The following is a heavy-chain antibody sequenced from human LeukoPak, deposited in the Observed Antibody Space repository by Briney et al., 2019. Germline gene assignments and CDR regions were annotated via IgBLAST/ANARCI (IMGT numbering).Heavy chain of an antibody. J-gene: IGHJ4*02. CDR3: AVRHYDILTGYFGGVDY. Sequence: GESLKISCKGSGYSFTTYWIGWVRQMPGKGLEWMGIIYPGDSDTRYSPSFQGQVTVSADKSISTAYLQWGSLKASDTAMCYCAVRHYDILTGYFGGVDYWGQGALVTVSS. CDR2: IYPGDSDT. CDR1: GYSFTTYW. D-gene: IGHD3-9*01. V-gene: IGHV5-51*01.